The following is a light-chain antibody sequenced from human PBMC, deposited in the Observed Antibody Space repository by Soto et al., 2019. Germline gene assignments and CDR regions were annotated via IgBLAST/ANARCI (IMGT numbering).Light chain of an antibody. V-gene: IGKV1-5*03. CDR1: QSISAW. J-gene: IGKJ1*01. CDR3: QQYNSYSWT. Sequence: DIQMTQSPSTLSASVGDRVSINCRASQSISAWLAWYQQKPGKAPRLLIYKASTLEIGVPSRFSGSGSGTEFTLTISSLQPDDVAIYYCQQYNSYSWTFGQGTKVDIK. CDR2: KAS.